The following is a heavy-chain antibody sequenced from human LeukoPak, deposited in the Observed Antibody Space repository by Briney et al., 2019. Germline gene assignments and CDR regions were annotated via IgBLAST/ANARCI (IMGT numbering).Heavy chain of an antibody. Sequence: SVKVSCKASGGTFSSYAISWVRQAPGQGLEWMGGIIPIFGIANYAQKFQGRVTITADKSTSTAYMELSSLRSEDTAVYYCARVTEGDDILTGYYPTSNWFDPWGQGTLVTVSS. D-gene: IGHD3-9*01. J-gene: IGHJ5*02. CDR1: GGTFSSYA. V-gene: IGHV1-69*10. CDR3: ARVTEGDDILTGYYPTSNWFDP. CDR2: IIPIFGIA.